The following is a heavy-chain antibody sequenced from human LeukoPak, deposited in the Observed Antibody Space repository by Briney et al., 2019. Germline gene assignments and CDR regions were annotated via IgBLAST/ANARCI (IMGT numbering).Heavy chain of an antibody. CDR3: ARGPSSGSWGYYFDY. V-gene: IGHV3-66*01. D-gene: IGHD1-26*01. Sequence: GGSLRLSCAASGFTVSSNYMSWVRQAPGKGLEWVSVIFGGGSTYYADSVKGRFTISRDNSKNTLYLQMNSLRAEDTAVYYCARGPSSGSWGYYFDYWGQGTLVTVSS. J-gene: IGHJ4*02. CDR1: GFTVSSNY. CDR2: IFGGGST.